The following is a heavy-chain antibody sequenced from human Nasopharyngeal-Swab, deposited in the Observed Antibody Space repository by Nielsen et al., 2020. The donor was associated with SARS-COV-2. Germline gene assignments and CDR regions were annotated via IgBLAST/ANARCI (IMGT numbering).Heavy chain of an antibody. CDR1: GFTFTRSA. J-gene: IGHJ6*02. Sequence: SVKVSCKASGFTFTRSAVQWVRPARGQRLEWIGWIVVGSGNTNYAQKFQERVTITRDMSTSTAYMELSSLRSEDTAVYYCAADWFRLRFLEWLPGGYGMDVWGQGTTVTVSS. D-gene: IGHD3-3*01. CDR3: AADWFRLRFLEWLPGGYGMDV. V-gene: IGHV1-58*01. CDR2: IVVGSGNT.